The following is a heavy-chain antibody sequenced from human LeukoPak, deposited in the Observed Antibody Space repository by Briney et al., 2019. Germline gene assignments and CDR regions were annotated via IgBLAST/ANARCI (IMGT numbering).Heavy chain of an antibody. Sequence: PGGSLRLSCAASGFXFSSYAMSWVRQAPGKRLEWVSAISGSGGSTYYADSVKGRFTISRDNSKNTLYLQMNSLRAEDTAVYYCAKDQGSGYSINWFDPWGQGTLVTVSS. D-gene: IGHD3-22*01. J-gene: IGHJ5*02. CDR3: AKDQGSGYSINWFDP. V-gene: IGHV3-23*01. CDR1: GFXFSSYA. CDR2: ISGSGGST.